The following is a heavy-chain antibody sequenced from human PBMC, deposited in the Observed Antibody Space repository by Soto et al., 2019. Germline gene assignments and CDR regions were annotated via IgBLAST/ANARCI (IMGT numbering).Heavy chain of an antibody. CDR3: ARGRSLNY. V-gene: IGHV3-7*01. CDR1: GFTLSSYW. Sequence: EVQLVESGGGLVQPGGSLRLSCVGSGFTLSSYWMSWARQAPGKGLEWLANIKQDGSEQHYVDSVKGRFSISRDNAQNSLFLHMSSLRYEDTAVYYCARGRSLNYWGQGTRVTVSS. CDR2: IKQDGSEQ. J-gene: IGHJ4*02.